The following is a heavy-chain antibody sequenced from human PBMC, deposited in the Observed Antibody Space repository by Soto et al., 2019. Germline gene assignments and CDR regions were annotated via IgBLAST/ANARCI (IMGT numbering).Heavy chain of an antibody. Sequence: GASVKVSCKASGGTFSSSGFSWVRQAPGQGLEWMGMIVPSLDTTNYARKFQARVTITADEVTSTAYMELRSLRSEDTAVYYCARWPQPRYTADPYAVDVWGQGTRVTVSS. D-gene: IGHD3-16*02. J-gene: IGHJ6*02. CDR1: GGTFSSSG. V-gene: IGHV1-69*11. CDR3: ARWPQPRYTADPYAVDV. CDR2: IVPSLDTT.